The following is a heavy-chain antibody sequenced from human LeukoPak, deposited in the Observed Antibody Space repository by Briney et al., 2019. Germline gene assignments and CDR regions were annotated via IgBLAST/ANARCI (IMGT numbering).Heavy chain of an antibody. CDR2: INHSGST. CDR1: GGSFSGYY. D-gene: IGHD6-13*01. J-gene: IGHJ4*02. Sequence: SETLSLTCAVYGGSFSGYYWSWIRQPPGKGLEWIGEINHSGSTNYNPSLKSRVTISVDTSKNQFSLKLSSVTAADTAVYYCARAPRMYSRSHHFDYWGQGTLVTVSS. V-gene: IGHV4-34*01. CDR3: ARAPRMYSRSHHFDY.